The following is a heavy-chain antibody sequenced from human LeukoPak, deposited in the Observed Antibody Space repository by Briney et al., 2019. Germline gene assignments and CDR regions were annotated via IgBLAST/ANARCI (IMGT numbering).Heavy chain of an antibody. V-gene: IGHV3-33*08. CDR2: ISDNGRRT. J-gene: IGHJ4*02. D-gene: IGHD2-15*01. Sequence: GGSLRLSCAASGFTFSNFGLNWVRQAPGKGLEWVAFISDNGRRTYYLESVKGLFTISRDDSKNALYLQMNSLRVEDTAVYYCARDRIGKYSIDYWGQGTLVTVSS. CDR1: GFTFSNFG. CDR3: ARDRIGKYSIDY.